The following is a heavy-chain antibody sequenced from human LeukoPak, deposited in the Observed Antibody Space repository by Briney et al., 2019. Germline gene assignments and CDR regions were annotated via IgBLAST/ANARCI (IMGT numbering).Heavy chain of an antibody. Sequence: SVKVSCKASGGTFSSYAISWVRQAPGQGLEWMGGIIPIFGTANYAQKFQGRVTITADESTSTAYMELSSLRAEDTAVYYCTKDMGGEDSYYYYCGMDVWGQGTTVTVSS. CDR2: IIPIFGTA. CDR1: GGTFSSYA. D-gene: IGHD4-17*01. J-gene: IGHJ6*02. CDR3: TKDMGGEDSYYYYCGMDV. V-gene: IGHV1-69*13.